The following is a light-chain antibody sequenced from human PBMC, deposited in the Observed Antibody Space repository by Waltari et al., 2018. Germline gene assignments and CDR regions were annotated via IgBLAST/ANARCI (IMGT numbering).Light chain of an antibody. CDR3: SSYAGTSTSVL. Sequence: QSALTQPASVSGSPGQSITISCSGTSSDIGSYNLVSWYQQHPGKAPKLLIYDVTERPSGVSDRFSASKSGNAASLTISGLQAEDEADYYCSSYAGTSTSVLLGGGTKLTVL. CDR1: SSDIGSYNL. V-gene: IGLV2-23*02. CDR2: DVT. J-gene: IGLJ2*01.